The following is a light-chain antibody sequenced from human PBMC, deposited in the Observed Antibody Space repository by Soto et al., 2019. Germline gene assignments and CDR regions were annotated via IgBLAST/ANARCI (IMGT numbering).Light chain of an antibody. CDR2: SNN. Sequence: QSVLTQPPSAYGAPGQRVVISCSGGSSNVESNSVNWYQHLPGSAPKLLILSNNQRPSGVPDRLSGSKSGTSASLAIAGLQSDDEADYYCAAWDDSLSAYVFGSGTKLTVL. J-gene: IGLJ1*01. CDR3: AAWDDSLSAYV. CDR1: SSNVESNS. V-gene: IGLV1-44*01.